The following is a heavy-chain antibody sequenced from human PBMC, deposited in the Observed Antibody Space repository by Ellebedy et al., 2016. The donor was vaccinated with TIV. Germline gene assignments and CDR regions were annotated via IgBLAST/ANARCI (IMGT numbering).Heavy chain of an antibody. J-gene: IGHJ4*02. CDR2: ISSNGGTT. D-gene: IGHD6-13*01. Sequence: PGGSLTLSCSASGPTFSEYAMHWVRQAPGKGLEDVSSISSNGGTTRYTDSVKGRFTISRDNLKNTLHLQMSSLKAEDTAVYYCVKALTAAAGIPYYFDYWGQGTLVTVSS. V-gene: IGHV3-64D*09. CDR3: VKALTAAAGIPYYFDY. CDR1: GPTFSEYA.